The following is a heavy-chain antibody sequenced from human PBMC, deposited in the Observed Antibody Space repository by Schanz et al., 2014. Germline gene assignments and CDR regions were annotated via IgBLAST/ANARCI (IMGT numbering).Heavy chain of an antibody. CDR1: GFPFSDYF. CDR3: AASSGWHPSTDY. D-gene: IGHD6-19*01. V-gene: IGHV3-11*04. Sequence: VQLVDSGGGLVKPGGSLRLSCTASGFPFSDYFMAWVRQAPGKGLEWVAYISSSSSTIHYADSVKGRFTISRDNAKNTLYLQMNTLRAEDTAVYYCAASSGWHPSTDYWGQGTLVTVSS. CDR2: ISSSSSTI. J-gene: IGHJ4*02.